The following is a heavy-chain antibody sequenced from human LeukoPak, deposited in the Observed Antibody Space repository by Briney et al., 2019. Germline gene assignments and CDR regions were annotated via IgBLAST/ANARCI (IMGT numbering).Heavy chain of an antibody. J-gene: IGHJ5*02. D-gene: IGHD1-14*01. CDR3: ARLDRWFDP. Sequence: SETLSLTCAVSGYSISSGYYWGWIRQPPGKGLEWIGSIYYSGSTYYNPSLKSRVTISVDTSKNQFSLKLSSVTAADTAVYYCARLDRWFDPWGQGTLVTVSS. CDR1: GYSISSGYY. CDR2: IYYSGST. V-gene: IGHV4-38-2*01.